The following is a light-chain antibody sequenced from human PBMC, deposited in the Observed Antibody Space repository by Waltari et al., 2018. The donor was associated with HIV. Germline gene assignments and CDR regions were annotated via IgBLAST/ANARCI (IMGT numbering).Light chain of an antibody. V-gene: IGLV3-25*03. CDR2: KDS. Sequence: SYNLPHPPSVSVSPGQPPMIPCSGHALPKQYSYWFQKKPGQAPVVVIYKDSERPSGIPERFSGSSSGTAATLTISGVQAEDEADYYCQSADSSGTYVVFGGGTKLTVL. CDR3: QSADSSGTYVV. CDR1: ALPKQY. J-gene: IGLJ2*01.